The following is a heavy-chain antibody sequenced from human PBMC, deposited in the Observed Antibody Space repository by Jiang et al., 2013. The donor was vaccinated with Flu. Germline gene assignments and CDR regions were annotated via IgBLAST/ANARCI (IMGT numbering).Heavy chain of an antibody. CDR3: AITPSRTVDAFDI. D-gene: IGHD4-17*01. CDR1: GYTFTGYY. CDR2: INPNSGGT. Sequence: GASVKVSCKASGYTFTGYYMHWVRQAPGQGLEWMGWINPNSGGTNYAQKFQGRVTMTRDTSISTAYMELSRLRSDDTAVYYCAITPSRTVDAFDIWGQGTMVTVSS. V-gene: IGHV1-2*02. J-gene: IGHJ3*02.